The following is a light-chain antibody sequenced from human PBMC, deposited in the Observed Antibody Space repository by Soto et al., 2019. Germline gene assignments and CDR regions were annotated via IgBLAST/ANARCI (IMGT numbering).Light chain of an antibody. J-gene: IGKJ2*01. V-gene: IGKV1-12*01. CDR2: TAS. CDR3: QQYGSSPYT. CDR1: QGISTW. Sequence: DIQMTQSPSSVSASVGDRVTITCRSSQGISTWLAWYQQKPGKAPNLLIYTASSLQSGVPSRFSGSGSGTDFTLTINGLQPEDFAVYYCQQYGSSPYTFGQGTKLEIK.